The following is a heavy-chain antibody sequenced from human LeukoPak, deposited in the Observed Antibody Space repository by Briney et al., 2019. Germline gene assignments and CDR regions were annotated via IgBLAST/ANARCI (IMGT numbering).Heavy chain of an antibody. CDR2: IYSGGTT. Sequence: PGGSLRLSCAASGFTFSDHYMDWVRQAPGKGLEWVSVIYSGGTTYYADSVKGRFTISRHNSKNTVYLQMNSLRAEDTAVYYCARDSGIQLWFGGQGTLVTVSS. CDR3: ARDSGIQLWF. CDR1: GFTFSDHY. D-gene: IGHD5-18*01. J-gene: IGHJ4*02. V-gene: IGHV3-53*04.